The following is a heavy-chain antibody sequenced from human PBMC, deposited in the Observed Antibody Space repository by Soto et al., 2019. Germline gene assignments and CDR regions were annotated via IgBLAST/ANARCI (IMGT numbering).Heavy chain of an antibody. CDR1: GGTFSSYA. CDR2: IIPIFGTA. CDR3: ATHPMATITYYDGMDV. J-gene: IGHJ6*02. D-gene: IGHD5-12*01. V-gene: IGHV1-69*12. Sequence: QVQLVQSGAEVKKPGSSVKVSCKASGGTFSSYAISWVRQAPGQGHEWMGGIIPIFGTANYAQKFQGRVTITAXXXTXXADMELSSLRSEDTAVYYCATHPMATITYYDGMDVWGQGTTVTVSS.